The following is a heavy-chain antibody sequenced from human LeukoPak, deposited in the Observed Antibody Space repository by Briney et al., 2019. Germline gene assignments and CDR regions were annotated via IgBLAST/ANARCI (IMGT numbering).Heavy chain of an antibody. V-gene: IGHV3-33*01. CDR3: TRYNNDHFDY. CDR2: IAYDGSRA. D-gene: IGHD1-14*01. J-gene: IGHJ4*02. Sequence: PGRSLRLSCAGSGFTFGGYGMHWFRQTPGKGLEWVAAIAYDGSRAFYADSVKGRFTISRDNSKNTMSVQMDDLRAEDTAVYYCTRYNNDHFDYWGQGILVTVSS. CDR1: GFTFGGYG.